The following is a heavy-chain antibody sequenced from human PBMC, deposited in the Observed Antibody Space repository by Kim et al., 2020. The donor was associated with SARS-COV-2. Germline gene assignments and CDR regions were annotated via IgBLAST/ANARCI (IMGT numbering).Heavy chain of an antibody. CDR3: AREGDYVWGSYRSPFDY. V-gene: IGHV4-39*07. Sequence: LKGRVTISVDTSKNQFSLKLSSVTAADTAVYYCAREGDYVWGSYRSPFDYWGQGTLVTVSS. D-gene: IGHD3-16*02. J-gene: IGHJ4*02.